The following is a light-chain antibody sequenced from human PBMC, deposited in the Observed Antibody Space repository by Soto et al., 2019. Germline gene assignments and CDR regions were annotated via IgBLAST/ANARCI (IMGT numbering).Light chain of an antibody. J-gene: IGKJ1*01. CDR1: QSVSSSY. CDR2: DAS. CDR3: QQYGSSPPWT. Sequence: EIVWTLSPCTLSCSHRERATLSCRASQSVSSSYLAWYQQKPGQAPRLLIYDASNRATGIPARFSGSGSGTDFTLTISRLEPEDFAVYYCQQYGSSPPWTFGQGTKVDIK. V-gene: IGKV3-20*01.